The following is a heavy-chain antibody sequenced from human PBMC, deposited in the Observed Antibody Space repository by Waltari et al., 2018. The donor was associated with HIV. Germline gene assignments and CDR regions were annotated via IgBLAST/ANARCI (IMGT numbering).Heavy chain of an antibody. Sequence: QVQLVESGGGVVQPGRSLRLSCAASGFTFSSYAMHWVRQAPGKGLEWVAVISYDGSNKYYADSVKGRFTISRDNSKNTLYLQMNSLRAEDTAVYYCARVEWGSGWGNFDYWGQGTLVTVSS. J-gene: IGHJ4*02. D-gene: IGHD6-19*01. CDR1: GFTFSSYA. CDR2: ISYDGSNK. CDR3: ARVEWGSGWGNFDY. V-gene: IGHV3-30*04.